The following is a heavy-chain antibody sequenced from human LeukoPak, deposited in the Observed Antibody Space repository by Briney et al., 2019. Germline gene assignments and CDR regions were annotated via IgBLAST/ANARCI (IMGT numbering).Heavy chain of an antibody. D-gene: IGHD1-26*01. CDR3: ARDYSDYYTFDY. J-gene: IGHJ4*02. V-gene: IGHV1-2*06. Sequence: ASVKVSCKASEYTFTGYYMHWVRQAPGQGLEWMGRINPSSGGTNYAQKFQGRVTMTRDTSISTAYMEPSRLRSDDTAVYYCARDYSDYYTFDYWGQGTLVTVSS. CDR2: INPSSGGT. CDR1: EYTFTGYY.